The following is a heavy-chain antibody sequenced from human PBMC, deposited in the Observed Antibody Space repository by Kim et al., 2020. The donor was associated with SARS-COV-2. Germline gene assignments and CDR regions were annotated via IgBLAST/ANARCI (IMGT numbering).Heavy chain of an antibody. J-gene: IGHJ6*02. CDR2: ISYDGSNK. V-gene: IGHV3-30*04. Sequence: GGSRRLSCAASGFTFSSYAMHWVRQAPGKGLEWVAVISYDGSNKYYADSVKGRFTISRDNSKNTLYLQMNSLRAEDTAVYYCARAIRYFESYYYGMDVWGQGTTVTVSS. CDR1: GFTFSSYA. D-gene: IGHD3-9*01. CDR3: ARAIRYFESYYYGMDV.